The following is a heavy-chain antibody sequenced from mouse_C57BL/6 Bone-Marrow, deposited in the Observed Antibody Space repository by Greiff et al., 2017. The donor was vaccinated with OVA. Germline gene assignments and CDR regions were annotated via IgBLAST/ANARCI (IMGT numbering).Heavy chain of an antibody. CDR2: IRLKSDNYAT. J-gene: IGHJ3*01. D-gene: IGHD1-1*01. V-gene: IGHV6-3*01. CDR1: GFTFSNYW. CDR3: TAGNLLFAY. Sequence: LVESGGGLVQPGGSMKLSCVASGFTFSNYWMNWVRQSPEKGLEWVAQIRLKSDNYATDYAESVKGRFTISRDDYKSSVYLQMNNLRAEDTGIYYCTAGNLLFAYWGQGTLVTVSA.